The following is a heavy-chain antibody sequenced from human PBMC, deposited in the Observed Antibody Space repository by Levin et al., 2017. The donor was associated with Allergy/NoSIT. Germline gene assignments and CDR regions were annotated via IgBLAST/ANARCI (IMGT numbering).Heavy chain of an antibody. J-gene: IGHJ5*02. V-gene: IGHV4-34*01. CDR3: ASGSRKSSSWWFDP. CDR2: INHSGST. Sequence: SETLSLTCAVYGGSFSGYYWSWIRQPPGKGLEWIGEINHSGSTNYNPSLKSRVTISVDTSKNQFSLKLSSVTAADTAVYYCASGSRKSSSWWFDPWGQGTLVTVSS. CDR1: GGSFSGYY. D-gene: IGHD6-13*01.